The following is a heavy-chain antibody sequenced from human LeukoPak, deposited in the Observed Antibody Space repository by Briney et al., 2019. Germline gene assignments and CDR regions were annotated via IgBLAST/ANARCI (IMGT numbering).Heavy chain of an antibody. D-gene: IGHD3-10*01. V-gene: IGHV4-39*07. CDR2: IYYSGST. J-gene: IGHJ5*02. CDR3: ARGPRHYYGSGSYWFDP. CDR1: GGSISSSSYY. Sequence: SETLSLTCTVSGGSISSSSYYWGWIRQPPGKGLEWIGSIYYSGSTYYNPSLKSRVTISVDTSKNQFSLKLSSVTAADTAVYYCARGPRHYYGSGSYWFDPWGQGTLVTVSS.